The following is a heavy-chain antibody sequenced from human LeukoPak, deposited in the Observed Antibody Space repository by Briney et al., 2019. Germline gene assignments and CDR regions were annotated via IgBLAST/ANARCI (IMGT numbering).Heavy chain of an antibody. Sequence: ASVTVSCKASGGTFSSYAISWVRQAPGQGLEWMGRIIPILGIANYAQKFQGRVTITADKSTSTAYMELSSLRSEDTAVYYCASGLEGVSSGWDAYWGQGTLVTVSS. CDR2: IIPILGIA. D-gene: IGHD6-19*01. J-gene: IGHJ4*02. CDR1: GGTFSSYA. V-gene: IGHV1-69*04. CDR3: ASGLEGVSSGWDAY.